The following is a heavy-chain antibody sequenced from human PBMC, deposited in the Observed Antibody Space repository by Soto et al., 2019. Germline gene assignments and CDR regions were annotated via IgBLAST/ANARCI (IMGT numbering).Heavy chain of an antibody. D-gene: IGHD4-4*01. Sequence: GGSLRLSCAASGFTFDDYTMHWVRQAPGKGLEWVSLISWDGGSTYYADSVKGRFTISRDNSKNSLYLQMNSLRTEDTALYYCAKGLGVTEYYYYGMDVWGQWTTVTVSS. CDR3: AKGLGVTEYYYYGMDV. CDR1: GFTFDDYT. CDR2: ISWDGGST. J-gene: IGHJ6*02. V-gene: IGHV3-43*01.